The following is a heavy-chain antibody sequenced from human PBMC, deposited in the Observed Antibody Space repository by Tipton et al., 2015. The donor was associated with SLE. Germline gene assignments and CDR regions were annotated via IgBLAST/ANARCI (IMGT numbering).Heavy chain of an antibody. CDR3: ARDRPDHSNPAAPYYMDV. J-gene: IGHJ6*03. V-gene: IGHV4-61*01. CDR2: IYYSGST. D-gene: IGHD4-11*01. Sequence: TLSLTCTVSGGSISSSSYYWGWIRQPPGKGLEWIGYIYYSGSTNYNPSLKSRVTISVDTSKNQFSLKLSSVTAADTAVYYCARDRPDHSNPAAPYYMDVWGKGTTVTVSS. CDR1: GGSISSSSYY.